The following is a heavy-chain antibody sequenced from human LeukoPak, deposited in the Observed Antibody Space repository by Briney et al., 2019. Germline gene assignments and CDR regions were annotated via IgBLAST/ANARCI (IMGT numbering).Heavy chain of an antibody. CDR1: GYTFTSYG. V-gene: IGHV1-18*01. CDR3: ARDPVRELLGRRWDNWFDP. Sequence: ASVKVSCKASGYTFTSYGISWVRQAPGQVLEWMGWISAYNGNTNYAQKLQGRVTMTTDTSTSTAYMELRSLRSDDTAVYYCARDPVRELLGRRWDNWFDPWGQGTLVTVSS. J-gene: IGHJ5*02. D-gene: IGHD1-26*01. CDR2: ISAYNGNT.